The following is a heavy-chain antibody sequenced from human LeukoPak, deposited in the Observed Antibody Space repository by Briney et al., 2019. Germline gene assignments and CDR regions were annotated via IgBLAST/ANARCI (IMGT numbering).Heavy chain of an antibody. Sequence: GGSLRLSCAASGFTFSSYSMNWVRQAPGKGLEWVSSICSSSSYIYYADSVKGRFTISRDNAKNSLYLQMNSLRAEDTAVYYCARDVIGSGSYSYYWGQGTLVTVSS. CDR2: ICSSSSYI. D-gene: IGHD1-26*01. CDR1: GFTFSSYS. V-gene: IGHV3-21*01. J-gene: IGHJ4*02. CDR3: ARDVIGSGSYSYY.